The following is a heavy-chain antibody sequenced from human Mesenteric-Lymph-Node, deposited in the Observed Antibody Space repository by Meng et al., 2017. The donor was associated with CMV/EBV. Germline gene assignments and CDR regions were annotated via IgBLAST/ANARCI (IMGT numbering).Heavy chain of an antibody. CDR1: GDSVSGGSYY. J-gene: IGHJ4*02. Sequence: GSLRLSCTDSGDSVSGGSYYWTWIRQAPGKGLEWIGYIYNSVSTNYNPSLKSRVTISVDTSKNQFSLKLTSVTAADTAVYYCARDQPADYWGQGTLVTVSS. CDR2: IYNSVST. CDR3: ARDQPADY. V-gene: IGHV4-61*01.